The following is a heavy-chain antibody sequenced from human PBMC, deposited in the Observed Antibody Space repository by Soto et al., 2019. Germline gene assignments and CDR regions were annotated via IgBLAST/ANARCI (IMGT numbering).Heavy chain of an antibody. Sequence: PSETLSLTCTVSGGSISSGGYYWSWIRQHPGKGLEWIGYIYYSGSTYYNPSLKSRVTISVDTSKNQFSLKLSSVTAADTAVYYCARAQLWLQGYFDYWGQGTLVTVSS. J-gene: IGHJ4*02. CDR1: GGSISSGGYY. V-gene: IGHV4-31*03. D-gene: IGHD5-18*01. CDR2: IYYSGST. CDR3: ARAQLWLQGYFDY.